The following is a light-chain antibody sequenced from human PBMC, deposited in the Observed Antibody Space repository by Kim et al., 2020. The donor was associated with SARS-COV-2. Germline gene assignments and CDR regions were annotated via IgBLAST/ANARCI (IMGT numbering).Light chain of an antibody. CDR1: QSISSN. CDR2: GAS. J-gene: IGKJ2*01. CDR3: QQYNNWPPYT. V-gene: IGKV3-15*01. Sequence: GSPGEGATLSCRASQSISSNLAWYQQKPGQDPRLLIYGASTRATGIPARFSGSGSGTEFTLTISSLQSEDFAVYHCQQYNNWPPYTFGQGTKLEI.